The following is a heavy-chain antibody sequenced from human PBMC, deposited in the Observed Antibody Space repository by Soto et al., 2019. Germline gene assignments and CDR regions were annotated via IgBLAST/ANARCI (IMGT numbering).Heavy chain of an antibody. CDR3: ARMTPVDNSHYYMEV. Sequence: QAQLLQSGGELKKSGASVKVSCKASGYTFNTYGISWVRQAPGQGLEWMAWISIHNGNTNFAQKFQGRVTLTTDTSTSTANMELRSLRSDDTAVYYCARMTPVDNSHYYMEVWGKGTTVTVSS. CDR1: GYTFNTYG. V-gene: IGHV1-18*04. CDR2: ISIHNGNT. D-gene: IGHD1-1*01. J-gene: IGHJ6*03.